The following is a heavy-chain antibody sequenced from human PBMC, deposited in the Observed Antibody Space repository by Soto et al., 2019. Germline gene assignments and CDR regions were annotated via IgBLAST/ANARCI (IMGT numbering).Heavy chain of an antibody. CDR3: ARGWASAGHFDY. CDR1: GGCIGSYY. D-gene: IGHD3-16*01. CDR2: IYYSGST. J-gene: IGHJ4*02. V-gene: IGHV4-59*01. Sequence: PSETLALTCTVSGGCIGSYYWTWIRQPPGKGLEWIGYIYYSGSTNYNPSLKSRVTISVDTSKNQFSLKLGSVTAADTAVYYCARGWASAGHFDYWGQGTLVTVSS.